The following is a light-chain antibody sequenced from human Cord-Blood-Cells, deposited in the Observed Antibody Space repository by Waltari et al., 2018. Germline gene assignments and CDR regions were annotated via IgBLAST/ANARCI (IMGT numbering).Light chain of an antibody. CDR2: GAS. Sequence: EVVMTQSPATLSLSQGEGATLSSRASQGVSSTLAWYQQKPGQAPRLLIYGASTRATGIPARFSGSGSGTEFTLTISSLQSEDFAVYYCQQYNNWTLITFGQGTRLEIK. J-gene: IGKJ5*01. CDR3: QQYNNWTLIT. CDR1: QGVSST. V-gene: IGKV3-15*01.